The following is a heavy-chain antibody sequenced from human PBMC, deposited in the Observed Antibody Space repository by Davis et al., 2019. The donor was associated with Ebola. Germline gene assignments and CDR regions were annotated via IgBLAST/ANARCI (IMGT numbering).Heavy chain of an antibody. CDR3: ARARYSSGWGSYFQH. V-gene: IGHV3-21*01. CDR1: GFTFSSYS. J-gene: IGHJ1*01. Sequence: GGSLRLSCAASGFTFSSYSMNWVRQAPGKGLEWVSSISSSSSYLYYADSVKGRFTISRDNAKNSLYLQMNSLRAEDTAVYYCARARYSSGWGSYFQHWGQGTLVTVSS. CDR2: ISSSSSYL. D-gene: IGHD6-19*01.